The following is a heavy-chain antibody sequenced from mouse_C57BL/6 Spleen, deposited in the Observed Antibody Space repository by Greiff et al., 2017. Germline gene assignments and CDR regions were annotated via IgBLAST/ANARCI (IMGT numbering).Heavy chain of an antibody. CDR2: IYPGSGST. D-gene: IGHD4-1*01. V-gene: IGHV1-55*01. CDR1: GYTFTGYW. Sequence: VQLQQPGAELVKPGASVKMSCKASGYTFTGYWITWVKQRPGQGLEWIGDIYPGSGSTNYNEQIKSKATLTRDTSYSTAYMQISSLTSEDSAVYYCAKGANWAWFAYWGQVTLVTVSA. J-gene: IGHJ3*01. CDR3: AKGANWAWFAY.